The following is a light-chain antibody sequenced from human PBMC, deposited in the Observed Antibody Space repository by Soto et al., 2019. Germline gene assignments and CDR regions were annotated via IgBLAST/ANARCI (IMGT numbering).Light chain of an antibody. CDR2: DND. Sequence: QSVLTQPPSVSAAPGQRVTISCSGSNYNIGKYYVSWYQQVPGAAPKLLIYDNDKRPSGIPDRFSGSKSGTSASLDIRGLQTGDEADYYCGTWDNSLSGGWVFGGGTKVTVL. J-gene: IGLJ3*02. V-gene: IGLV1-51*01. CDR3: GTWDNSLSGGWV. CDR1: NYNIGKYY.